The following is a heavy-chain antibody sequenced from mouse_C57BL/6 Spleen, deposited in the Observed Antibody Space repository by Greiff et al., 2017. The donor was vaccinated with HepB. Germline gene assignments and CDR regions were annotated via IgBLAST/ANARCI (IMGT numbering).Heavy chain of an antibody. Sequence: ESGAELVKPGASVKISCKASGYAFSSYWMNWVKQRPGKGLEWIGQIYPGDGDTNYNGKFKGKATLTADKSSCTAYMQLSSLTSEDSAVYFCARTDYYGSSYYFDYWGQGTTLTVSS. CDR3: ARTDYYGSSYYFDY. CDR1: GYAFSSYW. CDR2: IYPGDGDT. V-gene: IGHV1-80*01. D-gene: IGHD1-1*01. J-gene: IGHJ2*01.